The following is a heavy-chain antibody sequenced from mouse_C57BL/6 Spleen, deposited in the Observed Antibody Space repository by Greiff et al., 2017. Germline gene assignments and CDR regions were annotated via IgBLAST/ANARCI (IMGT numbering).Heavy chain of an antibody. CDR2: INPYNGGT. Sequence: VQLQQSGPVLVKPGASVKMSCKASGYTFTDYYMNWVKQSHGKSLEWIGVINPYNGGTSYNQKFTGKATLTVDKSSSTAYMELNSLTSEDSAVYYCARTGGTVVGPLDYWGQGTTLTVSS. D-gene: IGHD1-1*01. CDR3: ARTGGTVVGPLDY. V-gene: IGHV1-19*01. J-gene: IGHJ2*01. CDR1: GYTFTDYY.